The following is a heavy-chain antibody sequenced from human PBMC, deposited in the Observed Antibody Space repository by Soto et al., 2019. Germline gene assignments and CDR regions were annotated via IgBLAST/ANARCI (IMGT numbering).Heavy chain of an antibody. V-gene: IGHV3-53*01. CDR1: GFTVSSNY. CDR2: IYSGGST. D-gene: IGHD3-9*01. J-gene: IGHJ6*02. Sequence: WSLRLSCSASGFTVSSNYMSWVRQAPGKGLVWGSVIYSGGSTYYADSEKGRFTISRDNSKNTLYLQMNSLRAEDTAVYYCARDRHYDILTGYYYYGMDVWGQGTTVTVSS. CDR3: ARDRHYDILTGYYYYGMDV.